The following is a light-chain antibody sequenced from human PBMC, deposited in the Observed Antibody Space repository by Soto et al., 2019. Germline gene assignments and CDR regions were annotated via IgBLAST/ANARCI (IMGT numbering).Light chain of an antibody. CDR2: DAS. J-gene: IGKJ3*01. CDR3: QQRSNCQFT. V-gene: IGKV3-11*01. Sequence: EIVLTQSPATLSLSPGERATLSCRASQSVSSYLAWYQQKPGQAPRLLIYDASNRATGIPARFSGSGSGTDFTLTISSLEPEDFAVYYCQQRSNCQFTFGPGTKVDSK. CDR1: QSVSSY.